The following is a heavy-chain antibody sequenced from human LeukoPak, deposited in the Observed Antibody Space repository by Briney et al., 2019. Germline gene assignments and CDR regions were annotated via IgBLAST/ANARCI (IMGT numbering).Heavy chain of an antibody. CDR1: GGTFSSYA. CDR2: IIPIFGTA. Sequence: ASVKVSCKASGGTFSSYAISWVRQAPGQGLEWMGGIIPIFGTANYAQKFQGRLTITADESTSTAYMELSSLRSEDTAVYFCAGGVAATKFDYWGQGTLVTVSS. J-gene: IGHJ4*02. V-gene: IGHV1-69*13. CDR3: AGGVAATKFDY. D-gene: IGHD2-15*01.